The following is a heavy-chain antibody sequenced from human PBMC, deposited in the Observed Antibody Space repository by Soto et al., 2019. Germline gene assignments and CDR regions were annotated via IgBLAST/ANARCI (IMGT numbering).Heavy chain of an antibody. J-gene: IGHJ5*02. D-gene: IGHD2-15*01. Sequence: QVQLVQSGAEVKKPGASVKVSCKASGYTFTSYDINWVRQATGQGLEWMGWMNPNSGNTGYAQKFQGRVTMTRNTSISTAYMEMSSLRSEDTAVYYCAGGLAGYCSGGSCYSGGGVPWGQGTLVTVSS. V-gene: IGHV1-8*01. CDR3: AGGLAGYCSGGSCYSGGGVP. CDR2: MNPNSGNT. CDR1: GYTFTSYD.